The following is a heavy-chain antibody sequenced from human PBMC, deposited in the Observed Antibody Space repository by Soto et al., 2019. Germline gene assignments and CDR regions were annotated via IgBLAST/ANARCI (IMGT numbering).Heavy chain of an antibody. D-gene: IGHD1-26*01. CDR1: GYTFTSYY. CDR3: ARDIVGATDAFDI. J-gene: IGHJ3*02. Sequence: ASVKVSCTASGYTFTSYYMHWVRQDPGQGLEWMGIINPSGGSTSYAQKFQGRVTMTRDTSTSTVYMELSSLRSEDTAVYYCARDIVGATDAFDIWGQGTMVTVSS. CDR2: INPSGGST. V-gene: IGHV1-46*01.